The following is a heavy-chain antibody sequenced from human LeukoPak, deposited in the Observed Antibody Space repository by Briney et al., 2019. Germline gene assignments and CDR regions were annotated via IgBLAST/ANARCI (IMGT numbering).Heavy chain of an antibody. D-gene: IGHD3-22*01. CDR3: ARAGSPGYYDSSGYYPWAFDI. J-gene: IGHJ3*02. CDR2: IYSGGST. CDR1: GFTVSSNY. V-gene: IGHV3-66*01. Sequence: GGSLRLSCAASGFTVSSNYMSWVRQAPGKGLEWVSVIYSGGSTYYADSVKGRFTISRDNSKNTLYLQMNSLRAEDTAVYYCARAGSPGYYDSSGYYPWAFDIWGQGTMVTVSS.